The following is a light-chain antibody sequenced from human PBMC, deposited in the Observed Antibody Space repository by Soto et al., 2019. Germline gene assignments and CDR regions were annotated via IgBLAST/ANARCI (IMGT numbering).Light chain of an antibody. V-gene: IGKV3-20*01. CDR2: AAS. J-gene: IGKJ2*01. CDR3: HQDDGSPRT. CDR1: QSVRNS. Sequence: EIVLTQSPGTLSLSPGERATLFCRASQSVRNSLAWYQERPGQSPRLLIYAASSRSTGVPDRFSGGGSATDFTLTVSRLEPEDFAVYYCHQDDGSPRTFGQGTKVEIK.